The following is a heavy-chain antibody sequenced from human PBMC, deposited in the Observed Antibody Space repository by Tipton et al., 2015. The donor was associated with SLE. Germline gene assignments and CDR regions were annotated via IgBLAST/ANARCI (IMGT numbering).Heavy chain of an antibody. CDR1: GGSISSPY. J-gene: IGHJ6*02. CDR3: ARSGPKYGMDV. V-gene: IGHV4-59*08. Sequence: TLSLTCTVSGGSISSPYWSWIRQPPGKGLEWIGYIYYSGSTNYNPSLKSRVTISVDTSKNQFSLKLSSVTAADTAVYYCARSGPKYGMDVWGQGTTVTVSS. CDR2: IYYSGST.